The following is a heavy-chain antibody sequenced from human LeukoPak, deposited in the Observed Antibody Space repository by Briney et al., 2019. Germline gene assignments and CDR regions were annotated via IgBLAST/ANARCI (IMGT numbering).Heavy chain of an antibody. CDR1: GDSVSSNSAA. CDR3: AKNYGDSNWFDP. CDR2: TYYRSNWFN. V-gene: IGHV6-1*01. D-gene: IGHD4-17*01. Sequence: SQTLSLTFAISGDSVSSNSAAWNWIRQSPSRGLEWLGRTYYRSNWFNDFALSVKSRITINPDTSKNQFSLQPNSVTPEDTAVYYCAKNYGDSNWFDPWGQGTLVTVSS. J-gene: IGHJ5*02.